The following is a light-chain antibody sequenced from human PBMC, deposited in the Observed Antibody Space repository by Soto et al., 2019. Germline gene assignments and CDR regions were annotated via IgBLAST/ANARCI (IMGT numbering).Light chain of an antibody. V-gene: IGKV1-39*01. J-gene: IGKJ2*01. CDR2: AAS. CDR1: QNIRTS. Sequence: DIQMTQSPSSLSASVGDRVTTTCRASQNIRTSLNWYQQRPGKAPQLLIYAASSLQSGVSSRFSGSGSGTNFTLTVSSLQPEDFAIYYCQQSSFTGYTFGQGTKVDIK. CDR3: QQSSFTGYT.